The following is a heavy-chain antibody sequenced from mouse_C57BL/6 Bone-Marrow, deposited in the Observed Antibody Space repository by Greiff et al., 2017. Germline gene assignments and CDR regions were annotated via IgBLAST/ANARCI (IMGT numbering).Heavy chain of an antibody. CDR3: ARSGGSRLYYYAMDY. D-gene: IGHD1-1*01. Sequence: VHVKQSVAELVRPGASVKLSCTASGFNIKNTYMHWVKQRPEQGLEWIGRIDPANGNTKYAPKFQGKATITAATSSNTAYLQLSSLTSEDTAIYYCARSGGSRLYYYAMDYWGQGTSVTVSS. J-gene: IGHJ4*01. V-gene: IGHV14-3*01. CDR1: GFNIKNTY. CDR2: IDPANGNT.